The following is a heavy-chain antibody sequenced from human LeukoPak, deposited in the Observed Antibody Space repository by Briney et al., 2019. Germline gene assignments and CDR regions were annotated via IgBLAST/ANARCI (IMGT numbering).Heavy chain of an antibody. CDR2: INHSGST. CDR3: ARKNYILRFLEWYTPPNSYYFDY. V-gene: IGHV4-34*01. J-gene: IGHJ4*02. CDR1: GGSFSGYY. Sequence: PSETLSLNCAVYGGSFSGYYWSWIRQPPGKGLEWIGEINHSGSTNYNPSLKSRVTISVDTSKNQFSLKLSSVTAADTAVYYCARKNYILRFLEWYTPPNSYYFDYWGQGTLVTVSS. D-gene: IGHD3-3*01.